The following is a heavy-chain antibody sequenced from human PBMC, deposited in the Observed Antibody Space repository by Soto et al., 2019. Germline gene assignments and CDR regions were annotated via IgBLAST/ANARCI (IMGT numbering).Heavy chain of an antibody. CDR3: AAELGFGKLSVV. Sequence: QVQVVQSGVEVRRPGSSVKVSCKASGDTFKNCVISWVRQAPGQGLEWMGGIIPLFGTTDFAQRFQGRLTITTDESTTTAYIELSRLRSEDTATYYCAAELGFGKLSVVWGQGTTVIVS. CDR2: IIPLFGTT. V-gene: IGHV1-69*01. CDR1: GDTFKNCV. J-gene: IGHJ6*02. D-gene: IGHD3-10*01.